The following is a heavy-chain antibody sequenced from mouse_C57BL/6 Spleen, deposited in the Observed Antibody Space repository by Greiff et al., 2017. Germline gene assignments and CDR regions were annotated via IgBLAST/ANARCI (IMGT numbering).Heavy chain of an antibody. J-gene: IGHJ3*01. D-gene: IGHD1-1*02. Sequence: QVQLKQSGPGLVQPSQSLSITCTVSGFSLTSYGVHWVRQSPGKGLEWLGVIWRGGSTDYNAAFMCRLSITKDNSKSQVFFKMNSLQADDTAIYYCAKNEGCGPFAYWGQGTLVTVSA. V-gene: IGHV2-5*01. CDR3: AKNEGCGPFAY. CDR1: GFSLTSYG. CDR2: IWRGGST.